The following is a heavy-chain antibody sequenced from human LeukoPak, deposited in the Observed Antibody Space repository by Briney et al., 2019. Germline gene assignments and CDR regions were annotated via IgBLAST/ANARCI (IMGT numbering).Heavy chain of an antibody. J-gene: IGHJ4*02. D-gene: IGHD6-19*01. CDR2: IKQDGSET. CDR3: ARQRGSGCLDY. CDR1: GFTFSSYA. Sequence: PGGSLRLSCAASGFTFSSYAMSWVRQAPGKGLEWVANIKQDGSETYYVDSVKGRFTISRDNAKNSLSLRMNSLRAEDTAVYYCARQRGSGCLDYWGQGTLVTVSS. V-gene: IGHV3-7*01.